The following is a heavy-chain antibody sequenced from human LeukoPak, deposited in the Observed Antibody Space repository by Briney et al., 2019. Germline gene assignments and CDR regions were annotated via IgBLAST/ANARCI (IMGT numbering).Heavy chain of an antibody. CDR2: VSSTSSV. Sequence: TGGSLRLSCAASGFIFSSYEMNWVRQAPGKGLEWISYVSSTSSVYYADSVKGRFTISRDNAKNSLYLQMNSLRAEDTSVYYCATWAGAAADFSGPFDDWGQGTLVTVSS. D-gene: IGHD6-13*01. V-gene: IGHV3-48*03. CDR1: GFIFSSYE. J-gene: IGHJ5*02. CDR3: ATWAGAAADFSGPFDD.